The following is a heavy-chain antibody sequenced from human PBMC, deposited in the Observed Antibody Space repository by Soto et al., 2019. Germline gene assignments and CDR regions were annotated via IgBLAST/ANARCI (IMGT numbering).Heavy chain of an antibody. D-gene: IGHD3-16*01. V-gene: IGHV3-30*18. CDR2: ISYDGSNK. CDR3: AKTKSRESYEYVGKGPFDY. Sequence: GGSLRLSCAASGLTFSSYGMHWVRQAPGKGLEWVAVISYDGSNKYYADSVKGRFTISRDNSKNTLYLQMNSLRAEDTAVYYCAKTKSRESYEYVGKGPFDYWGQGTLVTVSS. J-gene: IGHJ4*02. CDR1: GLTFSSYG.